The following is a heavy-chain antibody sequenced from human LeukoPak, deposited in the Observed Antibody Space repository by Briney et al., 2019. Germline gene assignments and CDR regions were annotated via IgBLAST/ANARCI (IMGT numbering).Heavy chain of an antibody. Sequence: ASLKVSCKPSGYTFTDYYMHWVRQAPGQGLEWMGWISPTSGGTNYAQKFQGRVTMTRDTSISTAYMELSSLRSDDTAVYYCAGAGRYYSGGSCYPSWFDPWGQGTLVTVSS. CDR3: AGAGRYYSGGSCYPSWFDP. D-gene: IGHD2-15*01. J-gene: IGHJ5*02. CDR1: GYTFTDYY. CDR2: ISPTSGGT. V-gene: IGHV1-2*02.